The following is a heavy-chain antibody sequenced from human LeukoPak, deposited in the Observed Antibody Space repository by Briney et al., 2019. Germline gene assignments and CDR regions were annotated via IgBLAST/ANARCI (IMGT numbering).Heavy chain of an antibody. Sequence: GGSLRLSCVASGFTFSSYFMTWVRQAPGEELEWVSDISGSGSHTYYADSVKGRFTISRDNSKNTLYLQMNSLRVEDTAVYYCATRRSPLDYWGQGTLVTVSS. CDR3: ATRRSPLDY. CDR1: GFTFSSYF. J-gene: IGHJ4*02. V-gene: IGHV3-23*01. CDR2: ISGSGSHT.